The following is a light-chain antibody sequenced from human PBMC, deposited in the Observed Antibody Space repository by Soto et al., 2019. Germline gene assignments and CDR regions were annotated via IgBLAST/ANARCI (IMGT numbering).Light chain of an antibody. CDR3: QQDLRPPLT. CDR1: QSVDNY. J-gene: IGKJ3*01. Sequence: DIQMTKATAYMSGSVGETVNLTCRASQSVDNYLKWYQQKPGKAPGLLIYAASTLQSGVPSRFSASGSGTDFTLTISSLQPEDFATYYCQQDLRPPLTFGPGTNVDIK. CDR2: AAS. V-gene: IGKV1-39*01.